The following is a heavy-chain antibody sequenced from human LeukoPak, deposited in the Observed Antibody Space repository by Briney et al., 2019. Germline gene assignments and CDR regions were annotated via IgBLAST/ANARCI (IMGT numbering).Heavy chain of an antibody. CDR2: IQSKADGGTT. D-gene: IGHD6-6*01. J-gene: IGHJ4*02. CDR3: TTWSSQFDY. V-gene: IGHV3-15*01. Sequence: GGSLRLSCAASGFTFSDTWMTWVRQAPGKGLECVGFIQSKADGGTTDSATPVKGRFTVSRDDSKNTLYLQMNSLKTEDTAVYYCTTWSSQFDYWGQGTLVTVSS. CDR1: GFTFSDTW.